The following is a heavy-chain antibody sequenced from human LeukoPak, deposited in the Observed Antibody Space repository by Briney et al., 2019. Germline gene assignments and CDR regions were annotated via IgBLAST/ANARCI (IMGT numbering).Heavy chain of an antibody. J-gene: IGHJ5*02. V-gene: IGHV4-34*01. Sequence: SETLSLTCAVYGGSFSGYYWSWIRQPPGKGLEWIGEINHSGSTNYNLSLKSRVTISVDTSKNQFSMKLSSVTAADTAVYYCARSPLSYSYGLNWFDPWGQGTLVTVSS. D-gene: IGHD5-18*01. CDR3: ARSPLSYSYGLNWFDP. CDR1: GGSFSGYY. CDR2: INHSGST.